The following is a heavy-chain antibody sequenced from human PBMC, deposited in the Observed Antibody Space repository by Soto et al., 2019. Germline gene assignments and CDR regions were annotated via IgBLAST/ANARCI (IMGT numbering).Heavy chain of an antibody. Sequence: ASVKVSCKVSGYTLTELSMHWVRQTPGKGREWMGGFDPEDGETIYAQKSQGRVTMTADKSTDTAYMELSSLRSEDTAVYYCARAPFDIWGKGTMVTVSS. V-gene: IGHV1-24*01. CDR3: ARAPFDI. J-gene: IGHJ3*02. CDR1: GYTLTELS. CDR2: FDPEDGET.